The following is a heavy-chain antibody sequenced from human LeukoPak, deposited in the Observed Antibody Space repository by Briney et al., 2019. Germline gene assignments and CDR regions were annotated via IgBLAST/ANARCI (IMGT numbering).Heavy chain of an antibody. CDR2: IRSKANSYAT. CDR1: GFTFSGSA. V-gene: IGHV3-73*01. D-gene: IGHD4-17*01. Sequence: PGGSLRLSCAASGFTFSGSAMHWVRQASGKGLEWVGRIRSKANSYATAYAASVKGRFTISRDDSKNTAYLQMNSLKTEDTAVYYCTMAVTTSYAFDIWGQGTMVTVSS. CDR3: TMAVTTSYAFDI. J-gene: IGHJ3*02.